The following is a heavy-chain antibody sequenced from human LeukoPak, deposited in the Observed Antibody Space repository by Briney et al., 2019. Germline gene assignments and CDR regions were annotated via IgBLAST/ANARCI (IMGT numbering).Heavy chain of an antibody. CDR3: AKSQEDDSSGYHYSNLDY. CDR1: GFTFITYP. Sequence: GGSLRLSCAASGFTFITYPMSWVRQAPGTGLEWVASISGRGSDTYYADSVKGRFAISRDTSKNTLYLQMNSLRAEDTAVYYCAKSQEDDSSGYHYSNLDYWGQGTLVTVSS. J-gene: IGHJ4*02. V-gene: IGHV3-23*01. CDR2: ISGRGSDT. D-gene: IGHD3-22*01.